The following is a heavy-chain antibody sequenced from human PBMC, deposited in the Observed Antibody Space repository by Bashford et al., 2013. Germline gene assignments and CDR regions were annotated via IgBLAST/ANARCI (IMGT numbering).Heavy chain of an antibody. CDR2: ISGSGGNT. V-gene: IGHV3-23*01. CDR3: AKDARIVATIGPLDY. D-gene: IGHD5-12*01. Sequence: VRQAPGKGLEWVSAISGSGGNTYYADSVKGRFTISRDNSKNTLYLQMNSLSAEDTAVYYCAKDARIVATIGPLDYWGQGTLVTVSS. J-gene: IGHJ4*02.